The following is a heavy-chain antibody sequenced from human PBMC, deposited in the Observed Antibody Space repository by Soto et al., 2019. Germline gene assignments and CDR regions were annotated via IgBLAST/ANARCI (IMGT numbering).Heavy chain of an antibody. CDR1: GGSFTDYY. CDR3: ARSHTYTWYASVWFDP. CDR2: IDHSGST. V-gene: IGHV4-34*01. D-gene: IGHD6-13*01. Sequence: QVQLQQWGAGLLKPSETLSLTCAVYGGSFTDYYWTWIRQPPGKGLEWIGEIDHSGSTTYSPSLKSRVTISVDTSKNHFSMKLSSVTAADTAVYYRARSHTYTWYASVWFDPWGQGTLATVSS. J-gene: IGHJ5*02.